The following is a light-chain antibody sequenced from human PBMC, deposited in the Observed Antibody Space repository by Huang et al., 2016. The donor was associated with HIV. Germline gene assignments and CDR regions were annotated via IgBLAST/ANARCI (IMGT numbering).Light chain of an antibody. V-gene: IGKV1-5*03. CDR1: QSIGSW. CDR3: HQYNSYPLT. CDR2: KAS. J-gene: IGKJ4*01. Sequence: DIQMTQSPSTLSASVGDRVTITCRASQSIGSWLAWYQQKPGQAPELLIYKASILESGVPPRFSGSGSGTEFTLTISSLQPDDFATYYCHQYNSYPLTFGGGTKVEIK.